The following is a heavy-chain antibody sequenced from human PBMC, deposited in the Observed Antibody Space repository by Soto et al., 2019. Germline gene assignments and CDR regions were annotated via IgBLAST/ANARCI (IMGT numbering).Heavy chain of an antibody. J-gene: IGHJ4*02. V-gene: IGHV3-21*01. CDR2: ISSSSSFI. D-gene: IGHD3-22*01. CDR1: GFTFSSYS. Sequence: EVQLVEAGGGLVKPGGSLRLSCAASGFTFSSYSMNWVRQAPGKGLEWVSSISSSSSFIYYADSLKGRFTSSRDNAKNSLYLQMNSLRAEDTAVYYCARNPYYYDTSGYYYWGQGTLVTVSS. CDR3: ARNPYYYDTSGYYY.